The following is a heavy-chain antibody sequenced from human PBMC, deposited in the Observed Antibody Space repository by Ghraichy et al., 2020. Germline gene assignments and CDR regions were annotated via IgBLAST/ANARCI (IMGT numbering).Heavy chain of an antibody. Sequence: GGSLRLSCAASGFTFSSYGMHWVRQAPGKGLEWVAVIWYDGSNKYYADSVKGRFTISRDNSKNTLYLQMNSLRAEDTAVYYCARDRAGYYDSSGYFQPDYWGQGTLVTVSS. V-gene: IGHV3-33*01. CDR3: ARDRAGYYDSSGYFQPDY. CDR1: GFTFSSYG. J-gene: IGHJ4*02. D-gene: IGHD3-22*01. CDR2: IWYDGSNK.